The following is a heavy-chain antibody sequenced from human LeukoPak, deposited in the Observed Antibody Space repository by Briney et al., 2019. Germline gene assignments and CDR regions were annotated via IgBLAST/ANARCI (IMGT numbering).Heavy chain of an antibody. CDR3: AREDRDAFDI. J-gene: IGHJ3*02. CDR2: INHSGST. V-gene: IGHV4-34*01. D-gene: IGHD2-15*01. CDR1: GGSFSGYY. Sequence: SETLSLTCAVYGGSFSGYYWSWIRQPPGKGLEWIAEINHSGSTNYNPSLKSRVTISVDTSKNQFSLKLSSVTAADTAVYYCAREDRDAFDIWGQGTMVTVSS.